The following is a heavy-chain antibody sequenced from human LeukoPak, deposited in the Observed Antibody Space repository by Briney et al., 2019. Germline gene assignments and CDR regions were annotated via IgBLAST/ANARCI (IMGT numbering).Heavy chain of an antibody. J-gene: IGHJ4*02. Sequence: GGSLRLSCAASGFTFSSYAMSWVRQAPGKGLEWVSAISGSGGSTYYADSVKGRFTISRDNSKNTLYLQMNSLRAEDTAVYYCASPETYYYDSSGYYSWGQGTLVTVSS. CDR2: ISGSGGST. V-gene: IGHV3-23*01. CDR3: ASPETYYYDSSGYYS. CDR1: GFTFSSYA. D-gene: IGHD3-22*01.